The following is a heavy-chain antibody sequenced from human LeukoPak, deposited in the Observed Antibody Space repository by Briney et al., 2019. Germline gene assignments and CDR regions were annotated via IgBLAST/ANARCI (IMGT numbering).Heavy chain of an antibody. CDR2: IYYSGST. D-gene: IGHD4-17*01. Sequence: SETLSLTCTVSGGSISSYYWSWIRQPPGKGLEWIGYIYYSGSTNYNPSLKSRVTISVDTSKNQFSLKLSSVTAADTAVYYCATIDYGDSRLGMDVWGQGATVTVSS. CDR3: ATIDYGDSRLGMDV. V-gene: IGHV4-59*01. CDR1: GGSISSYY. J-gene: IGHJ6*02.